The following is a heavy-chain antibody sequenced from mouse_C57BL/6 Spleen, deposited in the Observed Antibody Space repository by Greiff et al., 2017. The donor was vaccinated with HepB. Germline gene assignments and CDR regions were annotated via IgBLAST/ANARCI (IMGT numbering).Heavy chain of an antibody. Sequence: VQLQQSGPELVKPGASVKISCKASGYTFTDYYMNWVKQSHGKSLEWIGDINPNNGGTSYNQKFKGKATLTVDKSSSTAYMELRSLTSEDSAVYYCARSSGTGDYWSQGTTLTVSS. CDR2: INPNNGGT. V-gene: IGHV1-26*01. J-gene: IGHJ2*01. CDR1: GYTFTDYY. D-gene: IGHD4-1*01. CDR3: ARSSGTGDY.